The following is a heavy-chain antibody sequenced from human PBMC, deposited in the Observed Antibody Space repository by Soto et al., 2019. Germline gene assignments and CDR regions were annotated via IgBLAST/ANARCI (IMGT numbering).Heavy chain of an antibody. Sequence: SGPTLVNPTQTLTLTCTFSGFSLSTSGVGVSWIRQPPGKALEWLARIDWDDDKYYSTSLKTRLTISKDTSKNQVVLTMTNMDPVDTATYYCARISLSSSWYRRYYFDYWGQGTLVTVSS. D-gene: IGHD6-13*01. CDR3: ARISLSSSWYRRYYFDY. J-gene: IGHJ4*02. V-gene: IGHV2-70*11. CDR2: IDWDDDK. CDR1: GFSLSTSGVG.